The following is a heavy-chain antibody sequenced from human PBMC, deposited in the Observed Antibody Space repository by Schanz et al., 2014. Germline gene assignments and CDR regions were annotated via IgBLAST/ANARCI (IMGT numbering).Heavy chain of an antibody. Sequence: EVQLVESGGGLVQPGGSLRLSCAASGFTFSSYWMHWVRQVPGKGLVWVARINSVGSNTDYADSVRGRFTISRDNAENTLFLQMNSLRAEDTAVYYCAKDGPGGSGSYSADGVMDVWGQGTTVTVSS. D-gene: IGHD3-10*01. V-gene: IGHV3-74*01. CDR1: GFTFSSYW. J-gene: IGHJ6*02. CDR2: INSVGSNT. CDR3: AKDGPGGSGSYSADGVMDV.